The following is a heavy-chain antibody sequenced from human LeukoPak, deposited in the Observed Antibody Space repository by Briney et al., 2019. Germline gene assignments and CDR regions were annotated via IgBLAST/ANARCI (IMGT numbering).Heavy chain of an antibody. CDR1: GYTFTSYD. D-gene: IGHD2-2*01. CDR2: IIPIFGTA. Sequence: SVKVSCKASGYTFTSYDINWVRQAPGQGLEWMGGIIPIFGTANYAQKFQGRVTITTDESTSTAYMELSSLRSEDTAVYYCARQYCSNTSCYFDYWGQGTLVTVSS. CDR3: ARQYCSNTSCYFDY. J-gene: IGHJ4*02. V-gene: IGHV1-69*05.